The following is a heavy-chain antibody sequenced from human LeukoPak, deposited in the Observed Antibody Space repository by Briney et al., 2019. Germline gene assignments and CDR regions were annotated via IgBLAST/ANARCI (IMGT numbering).Heavy chain of an antibody. J-gene: IGHJ4*02. V-gene: IGHV4-34*08. CDR3: AKRYCSSTTCYDDRGAFDY. D-gene: IGHD2-2*01. CDR2: INHSGST. Sequence: GSLRLSCAASGFTFSSYAMHWIRQPPGKGLEWIGEINHSGSTNYNPSLKSRVTISVDTSKNQFSLKLSSVTAADTAVYYCAKRYCSSTTCYDDRGAFDYWGQGTLVTVSS. CDR1: GFTFSSYA.